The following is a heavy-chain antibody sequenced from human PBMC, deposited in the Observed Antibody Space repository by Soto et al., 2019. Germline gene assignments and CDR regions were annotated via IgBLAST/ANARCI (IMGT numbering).Heavy chain of an antibody. CDR2: IYYSGTT. J-gene: IGHJ4*02. V-gene: IGHV4-39*01. D-gene: IGHD3-10*01. Sequence: SEALSLTCTVSGDSISSNSYFWAWIRQPPGKGLEWIGSIYYSGTTYYNPSLKSRVTISVDRSKNQFSLKLSSVTAADTAVYYCARRWGEGRVDYWGQGTLVTVSS. CDR3: ARRWGEGRVDY. CDR1: GDSISSNSYF.